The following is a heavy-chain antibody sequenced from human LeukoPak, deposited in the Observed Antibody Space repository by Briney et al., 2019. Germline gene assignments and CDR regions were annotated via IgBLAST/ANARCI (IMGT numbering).Heavy chain of an antibody. CDR2: SRNRAHSYSI. V-gene: IGHV3-72*01. CDR3: VALIRGLGY. Sequence: GGSLRLSCAASGFTFSDHYMDWVRQAPGKGLDWIGRSRNRAHSYSIEYAASVKGRFTVSRADSENSLYLQMNSLKTDDTAVYYCVALIRGLGYWGQGTLVTVSS. J-gene: IGHJ4*02. D-gene: IGHD3-10*01. CDR1: GFTFSDHY.